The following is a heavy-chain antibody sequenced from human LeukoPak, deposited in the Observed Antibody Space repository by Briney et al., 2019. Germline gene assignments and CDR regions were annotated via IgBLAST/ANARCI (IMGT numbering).Heavy chain of an antibody. V-gene: IGHV1-8*01. CDR3: ASHTYYYSSGSFGH. J-gene: IGHJ4*02. CDR2: MNPSSGNT. CDR1: GYTFTSYD. Sequence: ASVKASCKASGYTFTSYDINWVRQATGQGPEWMGWMNPSSGNTGYAQRFQGRVTMTRDTSISTAYLELSSLGSEDTAVYYCASHTYYYSSGSFGHWGQGTLVTVSS. D-gene: IGHD3-10*01.